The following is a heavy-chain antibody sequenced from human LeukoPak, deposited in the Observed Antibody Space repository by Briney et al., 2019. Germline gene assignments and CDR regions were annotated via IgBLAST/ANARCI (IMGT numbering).Heavy chain of an antibody. CDR1: GGSFSGYY. J-gene: IGHJ4*02. V-gene: IGHV4-34*01. CDR3: ARLKWELPYYFDY. CDR2: INHSGST. Sequence: SETLSLTCAVYGGSFSGYYWSWIRQPPGKGLEWIGEINHSGSTNYNPSLKSRVTISVDTSKNQFSLKLSSVTAADTAVYYCARLKWELPYYFDYWGQGTLVTVSS. D-gene: IGHD1-26*01.